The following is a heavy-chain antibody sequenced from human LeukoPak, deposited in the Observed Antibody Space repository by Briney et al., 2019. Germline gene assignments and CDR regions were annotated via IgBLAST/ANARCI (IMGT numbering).Heavy chain of an antibody. V-gene: IGHV1-2*02. CDR1: GYTFTGYY. J-gene: IGHJ4*02. CDR2: INPNSGGT. D-gene: IGHD2-21*02. CDR3: ASSLAYCGGDCYSLDY. Sequence: ASVKVSCKASGYTFTGYYMHWVRQAPGQGLEWMGWINPNSGGTNYAQKFQGRVTMTRDTSISTAYMELSRLRSDDTAVYYCASSLAYCGGDCYSLDYWGQGTLVTVSS.